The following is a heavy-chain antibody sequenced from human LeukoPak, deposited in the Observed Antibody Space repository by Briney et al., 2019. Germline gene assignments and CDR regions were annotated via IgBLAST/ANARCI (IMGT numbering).Heavy chain of an antibody. CDR2: IYYSGST. V-gene: IGHV4-39*01. Sequence: PSETLSLTCTVSGGSISSSSYYWGWIRQPPGKGLEWIGSIYYSGSTYYNPSLKSRVTISVDKSKNQFSLKLSSVTAADTAVYYCARAPRITMIVVVITYFDYWGQGTLVTVSS. D-gene: IGHD3-22*01. J-gene: IGHJ4*02. CDR3: ARAPRITMIVVVITYFDY. CDR1: GGSISSSSYY.